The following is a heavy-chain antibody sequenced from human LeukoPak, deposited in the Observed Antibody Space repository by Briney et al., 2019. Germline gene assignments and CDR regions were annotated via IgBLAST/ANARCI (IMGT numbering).Heavy chain of an antibody. Sequence: SETLSLTCTVSGGSISNYYWSWIRQPPGKGLEWIGYIYYSGSTNYNPSLKSRVTISVDTSKNQFSLKLSSVTAADTAVYYCARQLVRGVITPYYFDYWGQGTLVTVSS. CDR3: ARQLVRGVITPYYFDY. V-gene: IGHV4-59*08. CDR1: GGSISNYY. D-gene: IGHD3-10*01. J-gene: IGHJ4*02. CDR2: IYYSGST.